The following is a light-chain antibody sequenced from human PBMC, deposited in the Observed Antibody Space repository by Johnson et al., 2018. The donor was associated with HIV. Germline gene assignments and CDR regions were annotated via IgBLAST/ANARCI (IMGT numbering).Light chain of an antibody. J-gene: IGLJ1*01. CDR1: NSNIGNNF. CDR2: DNN. V-gene: IGLV1-51*01. Sequence: QSVLTQPPSVSAAPGQKVTISCSGSNSNIGNNFVSWYQQFPGTAPKLLIYDNNKRPSGLPDRFSAYKSGTSATLGITGLQTGDEADYYCGTWDSSLSAGVFGAGTKVTVL. CDR3: GTWDSSLSAGV.